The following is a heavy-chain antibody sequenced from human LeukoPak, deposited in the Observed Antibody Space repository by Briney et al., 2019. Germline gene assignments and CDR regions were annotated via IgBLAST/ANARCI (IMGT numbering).Heavy chain of an antibody. Sequence: GVSLRLSCAASGFTFSPYWMAWVRQAPGKGLEGVGNINQDGGAKFSVDSVKGRFTISRDNARNSLYLQMNNLRVEDTGIYYCATSHDSSGNNWGQGTLVTVSS. J-gene: IGHJ4*02. V-gene: IGHV3-7*01. CDR1: GFTFSPYW. CDR3: ATSHDSSGNN. CDR2: INQDGGAK. D-gene: IGHD3-22*01.